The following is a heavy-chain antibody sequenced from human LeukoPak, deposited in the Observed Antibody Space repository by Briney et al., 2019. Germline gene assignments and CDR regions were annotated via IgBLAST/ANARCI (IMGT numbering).Heavy chain of an antibody. CDR2: INPSGGST. CDR1: GYTFTSYY. CDR3: ARADTIFGVAQQGYYYGMDV. D-gene: IGHD3-3*01. V-gene: IGHV1-46*01. J-gene: IGHJ6*02. Sequence: ASVKVSCTASGYTFTSYYMHWVRQAPGQGLEWMGIINPSGGSTSYAQKFQGRVTMTRDTSTSTVYMELSSLRSEDTAVYYCARADTIFGVAQQGYYYGMDVWGQGTTVTVSS.